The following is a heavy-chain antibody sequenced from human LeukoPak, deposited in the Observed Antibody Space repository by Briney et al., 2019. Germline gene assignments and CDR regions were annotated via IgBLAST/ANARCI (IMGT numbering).Heavy chain of an antibody. J-gene: IGHJ5*02. CDR1: GYSFTSYW. D-gene: IGHD3-10*01. Sequence: GESLKISCKGSGYSFTSYWIDWVRQMPGKGLEWMGIIYPGDSDNRYSPSFQGQVTISADKSISTAYLQWSSLKASDTAMYYCARRPTDYGSGSLNWFDPWGQGTLVTVSS. CDR3: ARRPTDYGSGSLNWFDP. CDR2: IYPGDSDN. V-gene: IGHV5-51*01.